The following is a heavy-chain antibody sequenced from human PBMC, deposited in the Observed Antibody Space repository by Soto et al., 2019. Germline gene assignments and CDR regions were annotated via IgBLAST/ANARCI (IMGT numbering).Heavy chain of an antibody. CDR1: GYTFTSYY. D-gene: IGHD2-21*02. CDR2: INPSGGNT. V-gene: IGHV1-46*01. J-gene: IGHJ6*02. Sequence: QVQLVQSGAEVKKPGASVKESCKASGYTFTSYYMHWVRQAHGQGLECMGIINPSGGNTSYAQKFQGRVTMARDTSTRTVYMELSSLRSEDTAVYYCAREFPLPYVVVTANYYGMDVWGQGTTVTVSS. CDR3: AREFPLPYVVVTANYYGMDV.